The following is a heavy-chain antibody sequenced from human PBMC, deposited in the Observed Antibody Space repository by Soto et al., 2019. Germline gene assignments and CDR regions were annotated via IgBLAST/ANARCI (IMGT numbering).Heavy chain of an antibody. J-gene: IGHJ4*02. CDR2: ISGSGGST. CDR3: SKAPWVYSGYENV. Sequence: GGSLRLSCAASGFTFSSYAMSWVRQAPGKGLEWASAISGSGGSTYYADSVKGRFTISRDNSKNTLYLQMNSLRAEDTAVYYWSKAPWVYSGYENVWGQGTLVPVSS. CDR1: GFTFSSYA. D-gene: IGHD5-12*01. V-gene: IGHV3-23*01.